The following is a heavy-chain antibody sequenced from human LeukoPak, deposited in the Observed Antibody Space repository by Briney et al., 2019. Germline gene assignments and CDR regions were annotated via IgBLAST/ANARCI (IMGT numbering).Heavy chain of an antibody. CDR3: AGATYYYDSSGAFDY. Sequence: ASVKVSCKASGCTFTGYYMHWVRQAPGQGREWMGWINANSGGTNYAQKFQGRVTMTRDTSISTAYMELSRLRSDDTAVYYCAGATYYYDSSGAFDYWGQGTLVTVSS. V-gene: IGHV1-2*02. CDR1: GCTFTGYY. D-gene: IGHD3-22*01. CDR2: INANSGGT. J-gene: IGHJ4*02.